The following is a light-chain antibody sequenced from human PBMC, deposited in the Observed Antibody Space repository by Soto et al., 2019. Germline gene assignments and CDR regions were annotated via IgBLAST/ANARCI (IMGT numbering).Light chain of an antibody. CDR2: DVN. Sequence: QSVLTQPASVSGALGQSITLSCTGTSSDVGDYNYVSWYQQHPGKAPKLMIYDVNNRPSGVSNRFSGSKSGNTASLTISGLQAEDEADYYCSSYTSSSTLVFGGGTKLTVL. V-gene: IGLV2-14*01. CDR1: SSDVGDYNY. J-gene: IGLJ2*01. CDR3: SSYTSSSTLV.